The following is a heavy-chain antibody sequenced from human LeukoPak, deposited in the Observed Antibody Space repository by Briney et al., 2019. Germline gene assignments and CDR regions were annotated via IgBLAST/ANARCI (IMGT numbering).Heavy chain of an antibody. CDR2: INPNSGGT. CDR3: ARGSVVVDAFDI. V-gene: IGHV1-2*02. Sequence: ASVKVSCKTSGYTFTDYYMHWVRQAPGQGLEWMGWINPNSGGTNYAQRFQGRVTMTRDTSISTAYMELSRLISGDTAVYYCARGSVVVDAFDIWGQGTMVTVSS. CDR1: GYTFTDYY. J-gene: IGHJ3*02. D-gene: IGHD3-22*01.